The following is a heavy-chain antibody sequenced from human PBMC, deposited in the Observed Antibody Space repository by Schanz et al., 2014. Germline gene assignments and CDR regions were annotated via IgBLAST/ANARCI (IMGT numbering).Heavy chain of an antibody. CDR2: ISYSGSA. CDR3: ARDRGHGDLPGDI. D-gene: IGHD4-17*01. J-gene: IGHJ3*02. Sequence: QVQLQESGPGLLKPSETLSLTCTVSGGSVSSGGDYWSWIRQHPGKGLEWIGFISYSGSAYYNPSLKSRVTRSVDTTKSQFSLNMSSATAADTAVYYCARDRGHGDLPGDIWGQGTMVTVSS. CDR1: GGSVSSGGDY. V-gene: IGHV4-31*03.